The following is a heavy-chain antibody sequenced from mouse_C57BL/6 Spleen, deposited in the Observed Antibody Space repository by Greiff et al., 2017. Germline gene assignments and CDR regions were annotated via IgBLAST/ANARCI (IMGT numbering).Heavy chain of an antibody. V-gene: IGHV1-19*01. CDR3: ARRATVGYFDV. Sequence: EVQLQQSGPVLVKPGASVKMSCKASGYTFTDYYMNWVKQSPGKSLEWIGVINPSNGGTSYNQKFKGKATLTVDKSSSTAYMELNSLTSEDSAVYYCARRATVGYFDVWGTGTTVTVSS. J-gene: IGHJ1*03. CDR1: GYTFTDYY. CDR2: INPSNGGT. D-gene: IGHD1-1*01.